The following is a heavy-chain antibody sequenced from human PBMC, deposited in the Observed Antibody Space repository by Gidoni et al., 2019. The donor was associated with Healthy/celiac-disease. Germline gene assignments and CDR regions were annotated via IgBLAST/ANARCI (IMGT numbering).Heavy chain of an antibody. V-gene: IGHV1-69*06. D-gene: IGHD3-3*01. CDR1: GGTFSSYA. CDR2: IIPIFGTA. Sequence: SCKASGGTFSSYAISWVRQAPGQGLEWMGGIIPIFGTANYAQKFQGRVTITADKSTSTAYMELSSLRSEDTAVYYCARGLEWYNWFDPWGQGTLVTVSS. J-gene: IGHJ5*02. CDR3: ARGLEWYNWFDP.